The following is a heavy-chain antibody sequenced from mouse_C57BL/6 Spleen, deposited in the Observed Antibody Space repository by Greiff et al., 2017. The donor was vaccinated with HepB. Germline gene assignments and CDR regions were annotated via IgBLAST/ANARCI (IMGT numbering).Heavy chain of an antibody. CDR1: GFTFSSYG. CDR2: ISSGGSYT. Sequence: VQLKESGGDLVKPGGSLKLSCAASGFTFSSYGMSWVRQTPDKRLEWVATISSGGSYTYYPDSVKGRFTISRDNAKNTLYLQMSSLKSEDTAMYYCARHEYFDVWGTGTTVTVSS. V-gene: IGHV5-6*01. J-gene: IGHJ1*03. CDR3: ARHEYFDV.